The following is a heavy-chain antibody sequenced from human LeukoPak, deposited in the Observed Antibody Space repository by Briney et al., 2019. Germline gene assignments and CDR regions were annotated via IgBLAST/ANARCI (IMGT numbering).Heavy chain of an antibody. CDR3: AKDRKTRWLVLGSNWFDP. J-gene: IGHJ5*02. CDR1: APTAVDYA. Sequence: LACAPVAPTAVDYAMAWFREAPGRGLWWLSLVSGDAGPTAYADSVKGRFTIFRDNSKDTLYLQMNNLRAEDTAVYYCAKDRKTRWLVLGSNWFDPWGQGTLVTVSS. CDR2: VSGDAGPT. D-gene: IGHD6-19*01. V-gene: IGHV3-23*01.